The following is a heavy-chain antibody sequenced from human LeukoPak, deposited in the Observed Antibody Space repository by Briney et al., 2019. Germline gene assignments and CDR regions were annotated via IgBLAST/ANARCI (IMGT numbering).Heavy chain of an antibody. D-gene: IGHD1-26*01. Sequence: GRSLRLSCAASGFILSSNAVHWVRQAPGKGLEWVAVTSHDGRSKYYADSVKGRFTISRDISRNTLYLQMDSLRAEDTALYHCARVASGTYYVVDYWGQGTLVTVPS. CDR3: ARVASGTYYVVDY. CDR2: TSHDGRSK. CDR1: GFILSSNA. V-gene: IGHV3-30*04. J-gene: IGHJ4*02.